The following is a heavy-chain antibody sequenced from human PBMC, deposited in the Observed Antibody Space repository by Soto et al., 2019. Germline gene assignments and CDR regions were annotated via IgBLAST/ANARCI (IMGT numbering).Heavy chain of an antibody. J-gene: IGHJ4*02. V-gene: IGHV4-59*01. CDR3: ARAYGDYRLYYFDY. CDR2: IYYSGST. D-gene: IGHD4-17*01. Sequence: SETLSLTCTVSGGSISRYYWSWIRQPPGKGLEWIGYIYYSGSTNYNPSLKSRVTISVDTSKNQFSLKLSSVTAADTAVYYCARAYGDYRLYYFDYWGQGTLVTVSS. CDR1: GGSISRYY.